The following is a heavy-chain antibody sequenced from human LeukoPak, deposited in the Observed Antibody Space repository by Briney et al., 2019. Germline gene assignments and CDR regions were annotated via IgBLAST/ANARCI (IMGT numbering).Heavy chain of an antibody. Sequence: SETLSLTCAVYGGSFSGYYWSWIRQPPGKGLEWIGEINHSGTTNYNPSLKSRVTISVDTSKTQFSLKLSSVTAADTAVYYCASNDYDSSGYYTTFDYWGQGTLVTVSS. CDR2: INHSGTT. CDR1: GGSFSGYY. J-gene: IGHJ4*02. CDR3: ASNDYDSSGYYTTFDY. D-gene: IGHD3-22*01. V-gene: IGHV4-34*01.